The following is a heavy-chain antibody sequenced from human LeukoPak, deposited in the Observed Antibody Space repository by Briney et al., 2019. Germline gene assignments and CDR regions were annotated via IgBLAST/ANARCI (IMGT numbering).Heavy chain of an antibody. V-gene: IGHV1-3*01. CDR3: ARDNAREQWLGRFDY. CDR2: INAGNGNT. D-gene: IGHD6-19*01. Sequence: INAGNGNTKYSQKFQGSVTITRDTSASTAYIELSSLRSEDTAVYYCARDNAREQWLGRFDYWGQGTLVTVSS. J-gene: IGHJ4*02.